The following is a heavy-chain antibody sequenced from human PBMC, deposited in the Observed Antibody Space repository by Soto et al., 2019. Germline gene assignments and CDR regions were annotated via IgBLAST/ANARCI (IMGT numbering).Heavy chain of an antibody. V-gene: IGHV1-8*01. J-gene: IGHJ5*02. CDR3: ARGIKYGAYSRWFDP. CDR2: MNPNSGKT. CDR1: GDTFTSYE. Sequence: ASVKVSCKASGDTFTSYEINWVRQAPGQGLEYLGWMNPNSGKTAYVQKFQGRVTMTWDTSISTAYMELSSLRSEDTAVYFCARGIKYGAYSRWFDPWGQGTLVTVSS. D-gene: IGHD4-17*01.